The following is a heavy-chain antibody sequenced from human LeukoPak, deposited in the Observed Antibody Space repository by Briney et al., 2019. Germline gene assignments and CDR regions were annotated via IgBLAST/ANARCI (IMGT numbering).Heavy chain of an antibody. CDR2: IKADGSEK. Sequence: PGGSLRLSCADSGFTFSTYWMTWVRQAPGKGLEWVASIKADGSEKYYVDSVKGRFTISRDNAKRSLYLQMNSLRPEDTAVYYCARDVAEGRFDPWGQGTLVTVSS. CDR1: GFTFSTYW. CDR3: ARDVAEGRFDP. J-gene: IGHJ5*02. V-gene: IGHV3-7*01.